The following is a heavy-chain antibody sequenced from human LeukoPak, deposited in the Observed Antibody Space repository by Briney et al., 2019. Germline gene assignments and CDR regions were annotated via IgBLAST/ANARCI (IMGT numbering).Heavy chain of an antibody. J-gene: IGHJ3*02. CDR1: GYTFTSYY. V-gene: IGHV1-46*01. Sequence: ASVKVSCKASGYTFTSYYMHWVRQAPGQGLEWGGIINPSGGSTSYAQKFQGRVTMTRDTSTSTVYMELSSLRSEDTAVYYCARALGVTLGAFDIWGQGTMVTVSS. CDR3: ARALGVTLGAFDI. CDR2: INPSGGST. D-gene: IGHD3-10*01.